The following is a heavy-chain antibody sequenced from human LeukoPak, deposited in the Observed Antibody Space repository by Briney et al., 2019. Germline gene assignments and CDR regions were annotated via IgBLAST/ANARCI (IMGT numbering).Heavy chain of an antibody. CDR3: ARGHTRITMLRGSRSAYYFDY. D-gene: IGHD3-10*01. J-gene: IGHJ4*02. CDR1: SGSFSGYY. Sequence: SETLSLTCSVYSGSFSGYYWSWIRQPPGKGLERIGEINHSVGTNYNPSLKSRVTMSLDTSKNQFSLKLSSVTAADTAVYYCARGHTRITMLRGSRSAYYFDYWGQGTLVTVSP. CDR2: INHSVGT. V-gene: IGHV4-34*01.